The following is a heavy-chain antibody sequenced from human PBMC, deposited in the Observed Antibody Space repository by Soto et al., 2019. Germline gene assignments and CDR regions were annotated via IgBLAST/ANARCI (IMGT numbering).Heavy chain of an antibody. CDR1: GHTFSRDG. CDR3: TTLSRYFDWPVLGIEY. CDR2: ISDHNGDT. V-gene: IGHV1-18*01. Sequence: ASVKVSCTASGHTFSRDGVSWVRQAPGQGLEWMGLISDHNGDTYYAQKLQDRVIMTTDTFTRTAYMELRSLRSDDTAVYYCTTLSRYFDWPVLGIEYWGRGTLVTVSS. J-gene: IGHJ4*02. D-gene: IGHD3-9*01.